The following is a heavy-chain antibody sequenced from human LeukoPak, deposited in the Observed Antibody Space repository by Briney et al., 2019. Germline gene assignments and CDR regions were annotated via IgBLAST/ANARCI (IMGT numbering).Heavy chain of an antibody. J-gene: IGHJ4*02. CDR2: IGIDSGNT. V-gene: IGHV3-48*01. CDR3: ARDYKYAFDN. Sequence: GGSLRLSCAASGFTVSDYSMDWVRQAPGKGLEWISYIGIDSGNTNYADSVKGRFTISGDKAKNSLYLQMNSLRVEDTAVYYCARDYKYAFDNWGQGTLVTVSS. CDR1: GFTVSDYS. D-gene: IGHD5-24*01.